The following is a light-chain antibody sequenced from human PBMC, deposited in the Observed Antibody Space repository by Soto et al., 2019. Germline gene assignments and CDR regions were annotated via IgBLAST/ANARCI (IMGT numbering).Light chain of an antibody. CDR1: QSLLHSNGYNY. CDR2: LGS. V-gene: IGKV2-28*01. J-gene: IGKJ5*01. CDR3: MEALQIVT. Sequence: DIVMTQSPLSLPVTPGEPASISCRSSQSLLHSNGYNYLDWYLQKPGQSPQLLIYLGSNRASGVPDRFSGSGSGTDFTLKISRVEAEDVGVYYCMEALQIVTFGQGTRLDIK.